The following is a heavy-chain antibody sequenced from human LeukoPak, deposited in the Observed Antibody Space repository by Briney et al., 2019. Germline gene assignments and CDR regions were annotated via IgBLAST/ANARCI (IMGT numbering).Heavy chain of an antibody. CDR3: ATYVDTAMVGYYYGMDV. D-gene: IGHD5-18*01. J-gene: IGHJ6*02. CDR1: GGTFSSYA. Sequence: GSSVKVSCKASGGTFSSYAISWVRQAPGQGLEWMGGIIPIFGTANYAQKFQGRVTMTTDTSTSTAYMELRSLRSDDTAVYYCATYVDTAMVGYYYGMDVWGQGTTVTVSS. V-gene: IGHV1-69*05. CDR2: IIPIFGTA.